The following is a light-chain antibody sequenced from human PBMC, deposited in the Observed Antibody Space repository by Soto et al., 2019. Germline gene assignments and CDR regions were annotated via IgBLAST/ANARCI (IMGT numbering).Light chain of an antibody. CDR3: SSYTTINTVVV. V-gene: IGLV2-14*03. CDR1: SSDIGAYNY. Sequence: QSVLTQPASVSGSPGQSITFSCTGTSSDIGAYNYVSWDQHHPGKAPKLLIYDVTDRPSGVSDRFSGSKSGTTASLTISGLQAEDEADYFCSSYTTINTVVVFGGGTKVTVL. J-gene: IGLJ3*02. CDR2: DVT.